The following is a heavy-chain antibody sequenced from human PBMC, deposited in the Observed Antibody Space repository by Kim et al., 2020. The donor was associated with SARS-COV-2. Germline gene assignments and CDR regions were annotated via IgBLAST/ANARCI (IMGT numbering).Heavy chain of an antibody. J-gene: IGHJ4*02. D-gene: IGHD3-16*01. CDR2: IYYSGST. V-gene: IGHV4-39*01. CDR3: ARQYVTRPRVVFKPVDY. CDR1: GGSISSSSYY. Sequence: SETLSLTCTVSGGSISSSSYYWGWIRQPPVKGLEWIGSIYYSGSTYYNPSLKSRVTISVDTSKNQFSLKLSSVTAADTAVYYCARQYVTRPRVVFKPVDYWGQGTLVTVSS.